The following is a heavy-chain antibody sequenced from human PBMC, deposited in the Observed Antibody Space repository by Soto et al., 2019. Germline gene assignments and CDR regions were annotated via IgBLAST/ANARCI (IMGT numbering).Heavy chain of an antibody. Sequence: VKVSCKASGGTFSSYAISWVRQAPGQGLEWMGGIIPIFGTANYAQKFQGRVTITADKSTSTAYMELSSLRSEDTAVYYCARGRVPAALYYYYYYGMDVWGQGTTVTVSS. CDR1: GGTFSSYA. CDR3: ARGRVPAALYYYYYYGMDV. J-gene: IGHJ6*02. D-gene: IGHD2-2*01. CDR2: IIPIFGTA. V-gene: IGHV1-69*06.